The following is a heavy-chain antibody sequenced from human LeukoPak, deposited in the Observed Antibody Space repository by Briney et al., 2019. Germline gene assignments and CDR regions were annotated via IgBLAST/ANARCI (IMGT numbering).Heavy chain of an antibody. J-gene: IGHJ4*02. CDR2: INHSGST. Sequence: SETLSLTCTVSGGCISSCDYYWSWIRQPPGKGLEWIGEINHSGSTNYNPSLKSRVTISVDTSKNQFSLKLSSVTAADTAVYYCARGLSTVTKATTDYWGQGTLVTVSS. CDR3: ARGLSTVTKATTDY. V-gene: IGHV4-39*07. D-gene: IGHD4-17*01. CDR1: GGCISSCDYY.